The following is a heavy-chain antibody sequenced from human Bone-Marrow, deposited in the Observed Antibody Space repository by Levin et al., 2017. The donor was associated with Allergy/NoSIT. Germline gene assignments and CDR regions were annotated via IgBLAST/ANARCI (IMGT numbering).Heavy chain of an antibody. D-gene: IGHD4-17*01. CDR2: IYYSGST. CDR3: ARLTDPTTVSMNY. CDR1: GGSISSYY. Sequence: SETLSLTCTVSGGSISSYYWSWIRQPPGKGLEWIGYIYYSGSTNYNPSLKSRVTISVDTSKNQFSLKLSSVTAADTAVYYCARLTDPTTVSMNYWGQGTLVTVSS. V-gene: IGHV4-59*08. J-gene: IGHJ4*02.